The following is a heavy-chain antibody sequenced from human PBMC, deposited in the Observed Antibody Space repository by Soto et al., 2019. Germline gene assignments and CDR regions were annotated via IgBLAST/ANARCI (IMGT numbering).Heavy chain of an antibody. CDR3: ARRGKGYRDHYGMDV. CDR2: IYPGDSDT. CDR1: GYSFTSYW. J-gene: IGHJ6*02. D-gene: IGHD2-15*01. V-gene: IGHV5-51*01. Sequence: GESLKISCKGSGYSFTSYWIGWVRQMPGKGLEWMGIIYPGDSDTRYSPSFQGQVTISADKSISTAYLQWSSLKASDTAMYYCARRGKGYRDHYGMDVWGQGTTVTVSS.